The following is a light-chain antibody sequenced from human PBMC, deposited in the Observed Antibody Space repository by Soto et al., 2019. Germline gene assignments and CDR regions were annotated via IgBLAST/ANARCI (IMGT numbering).Light chain of an antibody. V-gene: IGKV1-12*01. J-gene: IGKJ3*01. CDR2: GAF. Sequence: DIQMTQSPSSVSASVGDRVTITCRTSQAISGYLLWFQQKPGKAPKLLISGAFALESGVPSRFSGSGSGTVFTLTISSLQLGDFATYYCQQAETYPRTFGPGTRVDI. CDR3: QQAETYPRT. CDR1: QAISGY.